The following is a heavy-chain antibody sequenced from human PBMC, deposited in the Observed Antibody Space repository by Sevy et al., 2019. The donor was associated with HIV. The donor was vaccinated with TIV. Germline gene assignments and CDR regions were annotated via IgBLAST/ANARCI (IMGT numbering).Heavy chain of an antibody. CDR1: GFRFSSYE. J-gene: IGHJ4*02. D-gene: IGHD4-17*01. V-gene: IGHV3-48*03. Sequence: GGSLRLSCAASGFRFSSYEMNWVRQAPGKGLEWVASISNSGTNIYYSDSVRGRFTISTDTAKNSLYLQMNSLRAEDTAVYYCARDLPPSATTVAHFDYWAQGTLVTVSS. CDR2: ISNSGTNI. CDR3: ARDLPPSATTVAHFDY.